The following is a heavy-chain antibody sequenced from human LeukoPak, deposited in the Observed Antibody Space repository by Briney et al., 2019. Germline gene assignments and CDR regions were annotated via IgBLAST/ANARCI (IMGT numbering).Heavy chain of an antibody. CDR2: INRNSGGT. J-gene: IGHJ4*02. CDR1: GYTFTGYY. V-gene: IGHV1-2*06. Sequence: ASVKVSCKASGYTFTGYYMHWVRQAPGQGLEWMGRINRNSGGTNYAQKFQGRVTMTRDTSISTAYMELSRLRSDDTAVYYCARAEAADYYDSSGYGGAYFDYWGQGTLVTVSS. CDR3: ARAEAADYYDSSGYGGAYFDY. D-gene: IGHD3-22*01.